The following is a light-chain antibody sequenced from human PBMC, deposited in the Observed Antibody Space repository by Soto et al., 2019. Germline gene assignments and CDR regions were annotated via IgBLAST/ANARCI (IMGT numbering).Light chain of an antibody. J-gene: IGLJ1*01. Sequence: QAVVTQEPSLTVSPGGTVTFTCGSNTGAVTSGHYAYWFQQKPGQAPRTLIYEVTNRPSGVSNRFSGSKSGNTASLTISGLQAEDEADYYCSSYTSRSTLVFGTGTKVTVL. CDR1: NTGAVTSGHY. CDR2: EVT. V-gene: IGLV2-14*01. CDR3: SSYTSRSTLV.